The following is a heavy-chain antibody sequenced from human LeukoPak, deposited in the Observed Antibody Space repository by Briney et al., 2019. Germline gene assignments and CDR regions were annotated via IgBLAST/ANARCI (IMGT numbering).Heavy chain of an antibody. D-gene: IGHD3-22*01. CDR3: AKEPNYYDSSDLGDAFDI. CDR1: GFTFSSYW. Sequence: GGSLRLSCAASGFTFSSYWMHWVRQAPGKGLVWVSRINSDGSSTSYADSVKGRFTISRDNSKNTLYLQMNSLRAEDTAVYYCAKEPNYYDSSDLGDAFDIWGQGTMVTVSS. V-gene: IGHV3-74*01. CDR2: INSDGSST. J-gene: IGHJ3*02.